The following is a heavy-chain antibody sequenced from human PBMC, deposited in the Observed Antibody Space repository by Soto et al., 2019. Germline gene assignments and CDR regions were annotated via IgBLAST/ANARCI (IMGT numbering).Heavy chain of an antibody. D-gene: IGHD4-17*01. CDR1: GYTFTTYY. Sequence: QVQLVQSGAEVKKPGASVKVSCKASGYTFTTYYMHWVRQAPGQGLEWMGIISPDGGRTSYAQKFQGRVTMTRDTSTSTVYMELSSLRSEDTAVYYCARRYGDPSSSAGFDYWGQGTLVTVS. V-gene: IGHV1-46*01. CDR2: ISPDGGRT. J-gene: IGHJ4*02. CDR3: ARRYGDPSSSAGFDY.